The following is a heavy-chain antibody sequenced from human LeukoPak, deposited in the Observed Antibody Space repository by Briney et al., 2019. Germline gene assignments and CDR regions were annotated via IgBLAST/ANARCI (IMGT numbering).Heavy chain of an antibody. CDR3: AKDRHSSGFEPFDY. Sequence: GGSLRLSCAASGFTFSNAWMSWVRRAPGKGLEWVGRIKSKTDGGTTDYAAPVKGRFTISRDDSKNTLYLQMNSLKTEDTAVYYCAKDRHSSGFEPFDYWGQGTLVTVSS. J-gene: IGHJ4*02. D-gene: IGHD6-19*01. CDR1: GFTFSNAW. CDR2: IKSKTDGGTT. V-gene: IGHV3-15*01.